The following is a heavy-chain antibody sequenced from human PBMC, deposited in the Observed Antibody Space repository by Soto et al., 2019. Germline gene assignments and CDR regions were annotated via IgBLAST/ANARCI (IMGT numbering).Heavy chain of an antibody. V-gene: IGHV3-23*01. CDR2: IGRSGENT. CDR3: AKNVVPTTYSKQFDY. Sequence: GGSLRLSCAASGFTFSTYCMNWVRQAPGKGLEWVSSIGRSGENTYYADSVKGRFTVSRDNSKNMLYLQMNSLRADDTATYYCAKNVVPTTYSKQFDYWGQGTLVTVSS. J-gene: IGHJ4*02. CDR1: GFTFSTYC. D-gene: IGHD4-4*01.